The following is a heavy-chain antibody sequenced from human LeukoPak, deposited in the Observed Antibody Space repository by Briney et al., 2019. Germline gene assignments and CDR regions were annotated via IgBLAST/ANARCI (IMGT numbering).Heavy chain of an antibody. CDR2: IYYSGST. D-gene: IGHD6-13*01. CDR1: GGSISSYY. J-gene: IGHJ5*02. Sequence: SETLSLTCTVSGGSISSYYWSWIRQPPGKGLEWIGYIYYSGSTNYNPSLKSRVSISLDTSNNQFSLKLTSVTAADTAVYYCARGWQQLANWFDPWGQGALVTVSS. CDR3: ARGWQQLANWFDP. V-gene: IGHV4-59*12.